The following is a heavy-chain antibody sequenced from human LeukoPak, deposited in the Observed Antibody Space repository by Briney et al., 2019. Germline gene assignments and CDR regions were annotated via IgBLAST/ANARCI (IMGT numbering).Heavy chain of an antibody. Sequence: PGGSLRLSCAASGFTFSSYAMSWARQAPGKGLEWVSAISGSGGSTYYAASVKGRFTISRDNAKNPLYLQMNSLRAGDTAVYYCARLPRPGYGTTTDYWGQGTLVTVSS. J-gene: IGHJ4*02. V-gene: IGHV3-23*01. CDR1: GFTFSSYA. CDR2: ISGSGGST. D-gene: IGHD4-17*01. CDR3: ARLPRPGYGTTTDY.